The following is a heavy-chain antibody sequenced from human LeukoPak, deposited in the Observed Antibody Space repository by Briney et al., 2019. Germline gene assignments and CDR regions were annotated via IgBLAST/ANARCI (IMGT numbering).Heavy chain of an antibody. D-gene: IGHD3-22*01. Sequence: SVKVSCKASGGTFSSYAISWVRPAPGQGLEWMGRIIPILGIANYAQKFQGRVTITADKSTSTAYMELSSLRSEDTAVYYCAREQVYYDSSGYYYFDYWGQGTLVTVSS. CDR1: GGTFSSYA. J-gene: IGHJ4*02. CDR3: AREQVYYDSSGYYYFDY. V-gene: IGHV1-69*04. CDR2: IIPILGIA.